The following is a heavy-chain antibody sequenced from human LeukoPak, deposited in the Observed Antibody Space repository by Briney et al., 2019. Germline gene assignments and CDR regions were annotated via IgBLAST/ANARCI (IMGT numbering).Heavy chain of an antibody. Sequence: GGSLRLSCAASGFTFDDYAMHWVRHAPGKGLEWVSLISGDGGSTYYADSVKGRFTISRDNSKNSLYLQMNSLRTEDTALYYCAKDIAVAGPLYYFDYWGQGTLVTVSS. CDR1: GFTFDDYA. V-gene: IGHV3-43*02. J-gene: IGHJ4*02. CDR2: ISGDGGST. D-gene: IGHD6-19*01. CDR3: AKDIAVAGPLYYFDY.